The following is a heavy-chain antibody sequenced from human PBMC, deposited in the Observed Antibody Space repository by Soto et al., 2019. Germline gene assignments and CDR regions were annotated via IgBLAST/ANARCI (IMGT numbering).Heavy chain of an antibody. D-gene: IGHD2-2*02. J-gene: IGHJ6*02. CDR2: ISSRSDI. CDR1: GFTFSTYS. Sequence: EVQLVESGGGLVKPGGSLRLSCVGSGFTFSTYSINWVRQAPGKGLEWVSSISSRSDIYYADSVKGRFTISRDNAKNSVSMQMNSLRAEDTAVYFCAREYTAWPLGYGLDFWGQGTTVTVSS. V-gene: IGHV3-21*02. CDR3: AREYTAWPLGYGLDF.